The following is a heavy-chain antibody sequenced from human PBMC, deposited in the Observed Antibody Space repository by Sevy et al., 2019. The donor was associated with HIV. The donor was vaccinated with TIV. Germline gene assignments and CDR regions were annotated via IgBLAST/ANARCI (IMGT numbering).Heavy chain of an antibody. J-gene: IGHJ5*02. V-gene: IGHV3-30*02. D-gene: IGHD2-15*01. Sequence: GGSLRLSCAASGFTFSSYGMHWVRQAPGKGLEWVAFIRYDGSNKYYADSVKGRFTISRDNSKNTLYLQMNSLRAEDTAVYYCAGGGYCSGGSCPVVGWFDPWGQGTLVTVSS. CDR3: AGGGYCSGGSCPVVGWFDP. CDR1: GFTFSSYG. CDR2: IRYDGSNK.